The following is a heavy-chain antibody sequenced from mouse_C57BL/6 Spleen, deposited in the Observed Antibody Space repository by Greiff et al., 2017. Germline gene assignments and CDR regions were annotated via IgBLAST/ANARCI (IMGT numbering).Heavy chain of an antibody. CDR3: ASRDY. CDR2: IDPSDSYT. J-gene: IGHJ2*01. V-gene: IGHV1-69*01. CDR1: GYTFTSYW. Sequence: QVQLQQPGAELVIPGASVKLSCKASGYTFTSYWMHWVKQRPGQGLEWIGEIDPSDSYTNYNQKFKGKSTLTVDKSSSTAYMQLSSLTSEDSAVYYCASRDYWGQGTTLTVSS.